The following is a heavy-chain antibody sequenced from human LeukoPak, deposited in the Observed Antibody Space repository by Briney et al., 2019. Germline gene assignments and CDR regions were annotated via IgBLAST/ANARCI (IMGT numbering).Heavy chain of an antibody. J-gene: IGHJ6*03. Sequence: PGGSLRLSCAASGFRLDDYGMSWVRQAPGKGLEWVSGINWKGIRTGYADSVKGRFTISRDNAKNSLYLQMNSLRAEDTAFYYCARAPLTRYWYESSFDHDTFYYYMDVWGKGTTVTVSS. V-gene: IGHV3-20*04. CDR2: INWKGIRT. CDR3: ARAPLTRYWYESSFDHDTFYYYMDV. D-gene: IGHD3-22*01. CDR1: GFRLDDYG.